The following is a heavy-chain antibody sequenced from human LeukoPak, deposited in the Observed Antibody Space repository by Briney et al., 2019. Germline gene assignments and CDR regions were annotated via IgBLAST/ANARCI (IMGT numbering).Heavy chain of an antibody. CDR3: TRGSGPGVTTIAS. CDR2: FHADGET. Sequence: GGSLRLSCATSGFAFSSYDMHWVRQATGKGLESVSAFHADGETFYSDSVRGRFTISRDNAKNSLNLQMNSLGVGDTAVYYCTRGSGPGVTTIASWGQGTLLAVSS. V-gene: IGHV3-13*01. J-gene: IGHJ4*02. D-gene: IGHD4-17*01. CDR1: GFAFSSYD.